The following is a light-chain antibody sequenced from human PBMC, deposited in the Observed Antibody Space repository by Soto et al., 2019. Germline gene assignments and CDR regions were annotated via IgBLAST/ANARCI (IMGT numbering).Light chain of an antibody. V-gene: IGLV2-8*01. CDR2: EVF. CDR1: STDVGEYNY. CDR3: SSYAGRDSWS. J-gene: IGLJ2*01. Sequence: QSALTQPPSASGSPGQAVTISCTGTSTDVGEYNYVSWYQHHPGKAPKLLIYEVFRRPSGVPDRFSGSKSGNTASLTVSGLQAEDEADYYCSSYAGRDSWSFGGGTKVTVL.